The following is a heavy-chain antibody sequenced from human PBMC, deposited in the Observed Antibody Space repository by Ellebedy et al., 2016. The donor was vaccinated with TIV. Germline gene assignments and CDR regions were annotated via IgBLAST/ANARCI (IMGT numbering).Heavy chain of an antibody. CDR2: IYHSGST. V-gene: IGHV4-4*02. Sequence: SETLSLXCAVSGGSISSSNWWSWVRQPPGKGLEWIGEIYHSGSTNYNPSLKSRVTISVDKSKNQFSLKLSSVTAADTAVYYCAKDAGYTPTAPPIWGQGTLVTVSS. J-gene: IGHJ4*02. CDR1: GGSISSSNW. D-gene: IGHD3-16*02. CDR3: AKDAGYTPTAPPI.